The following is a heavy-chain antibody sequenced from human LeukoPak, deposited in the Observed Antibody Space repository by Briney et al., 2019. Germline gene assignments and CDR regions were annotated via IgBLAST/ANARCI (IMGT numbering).Heavy chain of an antibody. CDR1: GFTFSSYG. J-gene: IGHJ4*02. CDR2: IRNDETEI. D-gene: IGHD3-16*02. CDR3: AKDGGRYRFDY. Sequence: PGGSLRLSCAASGFTFSSYGMHWIRQAPGRGLEWVSFIRNDETEIHYADFAKGRFTISRDKSKNSLYLQMNSLRPDDTALYYCAKDGGRYRFDYWGQGTMVTASS. V-gene: IGHV3-30*02.